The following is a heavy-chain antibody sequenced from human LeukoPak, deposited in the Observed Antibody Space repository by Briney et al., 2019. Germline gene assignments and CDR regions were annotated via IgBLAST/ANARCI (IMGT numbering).Heavy chain of an antibody. V-gene: IGHV4-59*08. CDR2: IYYSGST. Sequence: SETLSLTCTVSGGSISSYYWSWIRQPPGKGLEWIGYIYYSGSTNYNPSLKSRVTISVDTSKNQFSLKLSSVTAADTAVYYCARLSGRRDYDSSGYYRAEFDYWGQGTLVTVSS. J-gene: IGHJ4*02. D-gene: IGHD3-22*01. CDR3: ARLSGRRDYDSSGYYRAEFDY. CDR1: GGSISSYY.